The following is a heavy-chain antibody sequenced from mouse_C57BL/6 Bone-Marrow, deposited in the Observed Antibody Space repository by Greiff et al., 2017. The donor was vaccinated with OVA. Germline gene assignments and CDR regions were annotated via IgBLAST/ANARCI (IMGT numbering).Heavy chain of an antibody. D-gene: IGHD2-5*01. CDR2: ISSNSNNYAT. Sequence: EVQLVESGGGLAQPKGSLKLSCAASGFSFNTYAMNWVRQAPGKGLEWVARISSNSNNYATYYADSVKDRFTISRDDSESMRYLQMNNLRTEDTAMYYCVRQRSNYPRYAMDYWGQGTSVTVSS. V-gene: IGHV10-1*01. CDR3: VRQRSNYPRYAMDY. CDR1: GFSFNTYA. J-gene: IGHJ4*01.